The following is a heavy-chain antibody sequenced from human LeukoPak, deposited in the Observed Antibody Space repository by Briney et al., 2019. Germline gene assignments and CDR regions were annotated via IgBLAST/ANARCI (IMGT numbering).Heavy chain of an antibody. D-gene: IGHD3-16*01. Sequence: PGGSLRLSCAASGFTFSSYAMHWVRQAPGKGLEWVAVISYDGSNKYYADSVKGPFNISRDNSKNTLYLQMNSLRAEDTAVYYCARDGDSFYFYYMDVWGKGTLVTASS. V-gene: IGHV3-30*04. J-gene: IGHJ6*03. CDR2: ISYDGSNK. CDR3: ARDGDSFYFYYMDV. CDR1: GFTFSSYA.